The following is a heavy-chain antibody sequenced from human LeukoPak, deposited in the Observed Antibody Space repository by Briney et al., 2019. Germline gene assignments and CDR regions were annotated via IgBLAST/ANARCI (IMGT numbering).Heavy chain of an antibody. Sequence: GGSLRLSCAASGFTFSSYSMNWVRQAPGKGLEWVSSISSSSSYIYYADSVKGRFTISRDNAKNSLYLQMNSLRAEDTAVYYCATHPYCSSTSCIFPLDYWGQGTLVTVSS. CDR1: GFTFSSYS. CDR2: ISSSSSYI. V-gene: IGHV3-21*04. J-gene: IGHJ4*02. CDR3: ATHPYCSSTSCIFPLDY. D-gene: IGHD2-2*01.